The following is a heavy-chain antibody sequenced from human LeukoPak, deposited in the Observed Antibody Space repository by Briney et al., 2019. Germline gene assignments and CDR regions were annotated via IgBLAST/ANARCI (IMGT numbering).Heavy chain of an antibody. Sequence: PGGSLRLSCAASGFTFSSYAMSWVRQAPGKGLEWVSGINDSGKNTYNDDSVKGRFAISRDHSNKTLYLQVNSLRAEDTAVYYCPKRQFSFSRLSGYYSVDVWGKGTTVTVSS. CDR3: PKRQFSFSRLSGYYSVDV. J-gene: IGHJ6*04. D-gene: IGHD3-9*01. CDR1: GFTFSSYA. V-gene: IGHV3-23*01. CDR2: INDSGKNT.